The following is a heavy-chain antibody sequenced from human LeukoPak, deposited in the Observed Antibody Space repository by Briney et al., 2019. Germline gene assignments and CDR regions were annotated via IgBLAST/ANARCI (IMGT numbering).Heavy chain of an antibody. CDR2: ISSNGGST. J-gene: IGHJ4*02. CDR1: GFTFSSYA. Sequence: GGSLRLSCAASGFTFSSYAMHWVRQAPGKGLEYVSAISSNGGSTYYANSVKGRFTISRDNSKNTLYLQMGSLRAEDMAVHYCARENLKEYYDFWSGYYPGGLDYWGQGTLVTVSS. V-gene: IGHV3-64*01. CDR3: ARENLKEYYDFWSGYYPGGLDY. D-gene: IGHD3-3*01.